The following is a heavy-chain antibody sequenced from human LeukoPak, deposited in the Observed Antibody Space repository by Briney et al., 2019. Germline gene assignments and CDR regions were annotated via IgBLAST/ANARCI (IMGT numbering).Heavy chain of an antibody. CDR1: GYSISSGYY. Sequence: SETLSLTCTVSGYSISSGYYWGWIRQPPGKGLEWIGSIYHSGSTYYNPSLKSRVTISVDTSKNQFSLKLSSVTAADTAVYYCARAERWELIFDYWGQGTLVTVSS. CDR3: ARAERWELIFDY. J-gene: IGHJ4*02. D-gene: IGHD1-26*01. CDR2: IYHSGST. V-gene: IGHV4-38-2*02.